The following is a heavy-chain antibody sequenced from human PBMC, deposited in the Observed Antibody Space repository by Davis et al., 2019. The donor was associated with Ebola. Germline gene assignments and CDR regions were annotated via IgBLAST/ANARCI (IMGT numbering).Heavy chain of an antibody. Sequence: GESLKISCAASGFIFSGSAMHWVRQASGKGLEWVGRIRSKANSYATAYAASVKGRFTISRDDSKNTAYLQMNSLKTEDTAVYYCSVTVAAFDIWGQGTMVTVSS. CDR1: GFIFSGSA. J-gene: IGHJ3*02. V-gene: IGHV3-73*01. CDR2: IRSKANSYAT. CDR3: SVTVAAFDI. D-gene: IGHD1-14*01.